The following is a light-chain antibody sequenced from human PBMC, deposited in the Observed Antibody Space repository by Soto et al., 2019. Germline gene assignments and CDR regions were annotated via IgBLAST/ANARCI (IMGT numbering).Light chain of an antibody. CDR2: GNS. V-gene: IGLV1-40*01. Sequence: QSVLTQPPSVSGAQRHRVTISCTESSSNIGAGYDVHWYQQLPGTAPKLLIYGNSNRPSGVPDRFSGSKSGTSASLAITGLQAEDEADYYCQSYDSSLSGYVFGTGTKVTVL. CDR3: QSYDSSLSGYV. J-gene: IGLJ1*01. CDR1: SSNIGAGYD.